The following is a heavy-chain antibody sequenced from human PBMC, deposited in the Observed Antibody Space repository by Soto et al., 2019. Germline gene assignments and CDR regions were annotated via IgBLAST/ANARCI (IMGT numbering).Heavy chain of an antibody. J-gene: IGHJ1*01. D-gene: IGHD1-7*01. CDR3: ARTPPADRHFQH. Sequence: EVQLVESGGGLVQPGRSLRLSCAASGFTFDDYAMHWVRQPPGKGLEWVSGISWNSESLDYADSVKGRFTISRDNAKNSLYLQMNTLRPEDTALYYCARTPPADRHFQHWGQGTLVSVSS. CDR2: ISWNSESL. V-gene: IGHV3-9*01. CDR1: GFTFDDYA.